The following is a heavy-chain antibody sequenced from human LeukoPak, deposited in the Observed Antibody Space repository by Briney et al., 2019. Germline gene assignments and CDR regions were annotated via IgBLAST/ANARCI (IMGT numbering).Heavy chain of an antibody. J-gene: IGHJ3*02. Sequence: PGGSLRLSCAASGFTFSSYAMSWVRQAPGKGLEWVSGISWNSGSIGYADSVKGRFTISRDNAKNSLYLQMNSLRAEDTALYYCAKDIVGQLVRGDAFDIWGQGTMVTVSS. CDR3: AKDIVGQLVRGDAFDI. CDR2: ISWNSGSI. CDR1: GFTFSSYA. V-gene: IGHV3-9*01. D-gene: IGHD6-13*01.